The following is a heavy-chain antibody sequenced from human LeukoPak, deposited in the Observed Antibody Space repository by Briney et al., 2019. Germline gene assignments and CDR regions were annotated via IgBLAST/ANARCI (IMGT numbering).Heavy chain of an antibody. CDR1: GFTLSRYA. CDR2: ISGSGGST. D-gene: IGHD3/OR15-3a*01. CDR3: AKGTDRFDP. Sequence: GGYLRLPCPAPGFTLSRYAMRWVRQAPGKGLEWVLVISGSGGSTYYADSVNDRFTNSRGNSKNKPYLQMDSLRAEGTPVYYCAKGTDRFDPWGQGTLVTVSS. V-gene: IGHV3-23*01. J-gene: IGHJ5*02.